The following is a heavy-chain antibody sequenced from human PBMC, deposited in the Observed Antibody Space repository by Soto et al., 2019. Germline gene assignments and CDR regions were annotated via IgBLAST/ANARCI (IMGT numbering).Heavy chain of an antibody. Sequence: VQLVESGGGLVQPGGSLRLSCAASGFTFSNYWMYWVRQAPGKGLVWVSRVNNDGTDTTHADSVKGRFTTSRDNAENTLYLQMNSLRAEDTAVYYCARGGLQHALDVWGQGSTVTVSS. D-gene: IGHD6-13*01. V-gene: IGHV3-74*03. CDR3: ARGGLQHALDV. CDR1: GFTFSNYW. J-gene: IGHJ6*02. CDR2: VNNDGTDT.